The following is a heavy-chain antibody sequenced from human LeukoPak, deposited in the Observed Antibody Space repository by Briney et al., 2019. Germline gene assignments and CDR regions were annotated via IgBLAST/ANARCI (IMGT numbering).Heavy chain of an antibody. CDR2: ISAYNGNT. J-gene: IGHJ6*03. V-gene: IGHV1-18*01. CDR1: GYTFTTSG. CDR3: ARSDSSGRYGGYYYYYMDV. D-gene: IGHD6-19*01. Sequence: ASLKVSCKASGYTFTTSGFTWVRPAPGQGLEWMGWISAYNGNTNYAQKLQGTVTMTTDTFTSTAYMEVRSLRSDDTAVYYCARSDSSGRYGGYYYYYMDVWGKGTTVTVSS.